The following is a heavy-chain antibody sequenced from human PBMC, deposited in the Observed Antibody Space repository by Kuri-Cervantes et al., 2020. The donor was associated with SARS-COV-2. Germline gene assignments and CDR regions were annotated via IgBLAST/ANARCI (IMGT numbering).Heavy chain of an antibody. J-gene: IGHJ6*02. CDR2: IWYDGSNK. V-gene: IGHV3-33*08. CDR1: GFTFSSYG. Sequence: GGSLRLSCAVSGFTFSSYGMHWVRQAPGKGLEWVAVIWYDGSNKYYADSVKGRFTISRDNSKNTLYLQMSSLRSEDTAVYYCARDHGDSSSWPHRVIRYYGMDVWGQGTTVTVSS. D-gene: IGHD6-13*01. CDR3: ARDHGDSSSWPHRVIRYYGMDV.